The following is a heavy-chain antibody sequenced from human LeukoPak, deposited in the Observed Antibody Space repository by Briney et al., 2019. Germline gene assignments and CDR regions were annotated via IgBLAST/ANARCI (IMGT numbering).Heavy chain of an antibody. CDR3: ARAGSTTVTTKYFQH. D-gene: IGHD4-17*01. Sequence: ASVKVSCKASGYTFTSYGISWVRQAPGQGLEWMGWISAYNGNTNYAQKVQGRVTMTTDTSTSTAYMELRSLRSDDTAVYYCARAGSTTVTTKYFQHWGQGTLVTVSS. V-gene: IGHV1-18*01. CDR1: GYTFTSYG. J-gene: IGHJ1*01. CDR2: ISAYNGNT.